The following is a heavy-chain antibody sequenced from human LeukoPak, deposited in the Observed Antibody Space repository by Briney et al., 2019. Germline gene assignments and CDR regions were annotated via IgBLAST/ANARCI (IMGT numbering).Heavy chain of an antibody. J-gene: IGHJ5*02. CDR3: ARGRGWFDP. Sequence: GGSLRLSCVASGFTFNTYSMNWVRQAPGKGLEWVSYIGSSSSIMYYADSVKGRFTISRDNAKNSLYLQMNSPRDEDTAVYYCARGRGWFDPWGQGTLVTVSS. V-gene: IGHV3-48*02. CDR1: GFTFNTYS. CDR2: IGSSSSIM.